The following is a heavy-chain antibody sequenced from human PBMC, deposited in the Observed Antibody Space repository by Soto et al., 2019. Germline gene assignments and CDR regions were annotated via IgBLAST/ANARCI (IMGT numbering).Heavy chain of an antibody. Sequence: QVQLQESGPGLVTPLQTLSLTCTVSGGSINGGSYYWSWIRQHPGKGMEWIGYISDSGSTYYNPSLWTRATISVDTSKNQFSLKLNSVTAADTAVYYCARRENYRATSGYYGFFDYWGQGTLVTVSS. CDR3: ARRENYRATSGYYGFFDY. CDR1: GGSINGGSYY. CDR2: ISDSGST. J-gene: IGHJ4*02. V-gene: IGHV4-31*03. D-gene: IGHD3-22*01.